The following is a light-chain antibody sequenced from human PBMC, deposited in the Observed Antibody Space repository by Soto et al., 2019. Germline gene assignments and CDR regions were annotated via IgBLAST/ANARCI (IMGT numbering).Light chain of an antibody. Sequence: SALTQPASVSGSPGQSLTISCTGTSSDFGDYNSVSWYQQLPGKAPKLMILEVNNRPSGVSNRFSGSKSGNTASLTISGLQADDEADYYCSSYTSTSTPYVFGTGTKLTVL. CDR1: SSDFGDYNS. J-gene: IGLJ1*01. CDR3: SSYTSTSTPYV. CDR2: EVN. V-gene: IGLV2-14*01.